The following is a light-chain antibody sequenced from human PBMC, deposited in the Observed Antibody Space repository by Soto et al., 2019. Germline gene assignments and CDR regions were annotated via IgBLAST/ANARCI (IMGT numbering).Light chain of an antibody. CDR1: QGISSY. CDR3: QQYYRYPPIT. V-gene: IGKV1-8*01. J-gene: IGKJ5*01. Sequence: AIRMTQSPSSLSASTGDRVTITCRASQGISSYLAWYQQKPGKAPKLLIYAASTLQSGVPSRFSGSGSGTDFTLTISCLQSEDFATYYCQQYYRYPPITFGQGTRLEIK. CDR2: AAS.